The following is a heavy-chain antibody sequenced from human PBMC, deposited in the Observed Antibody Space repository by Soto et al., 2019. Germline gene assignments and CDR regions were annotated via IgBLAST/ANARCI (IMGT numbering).Heavy chain of an antibody. D-gene: IGHD4-4*01. CDR2: ISPNGQGL. V-gene: IGHV3-23*01. CDR1: GFTGTSIA. Sequence: EVKLLESGGGLVQPGGPLRLSGGVSGFTGTSIALSWVRQAPGKGLEWVSAISPNGQGLWYADSVKGRFTISRDISRNTVFLQMDSLRAEDTAVYYCAKDRQYPRDYFHDWGQGTLVTVSS. J-gene: IGHJ4*02. CDR3: AKDRQYPRDYFHD.